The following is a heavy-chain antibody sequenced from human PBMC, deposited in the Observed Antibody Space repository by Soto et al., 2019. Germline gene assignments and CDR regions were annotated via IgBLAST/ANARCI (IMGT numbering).Heavy chain of an antibody. Sequence: PSETLSLTCTVSGGSISSYYWSWIRQPPGKGLEWIGYIYYSGSTNYNPSLKSRVTISVDTSKNQFSLKLSSVTAADTAVYYCARHSGYANLPLFDYWGQGTLVTVSS. CDR2: IYYSGST. V-gene: IGHV4-59*08. CDR3: ARHSGYANLPLFDY. J-gene: IGHJ4*02. D-gene: IGHD5-12*01. CDR1: GGSISSYY.